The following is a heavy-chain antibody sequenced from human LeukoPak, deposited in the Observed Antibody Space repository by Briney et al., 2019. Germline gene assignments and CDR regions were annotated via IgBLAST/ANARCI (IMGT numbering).Heavy chain of an antibody. Sequence: SETLSLTCSVSGDSVTSSYLSWIRQLPGKGLEWIGYISYTADSNYNPSLKSRVTISTDTSKNQFSLKLSSVTATDTAVYYCATSSHSGSYRAHWGQGTLVTVSS. CDR1: GDSVTSSY. D-gene: IGHD3-10*01. CDR2: ISYTADS. J-gene: IGHJ4*02. V-gene: IGHV4-59*08. CDR3: ATSSHSGSYRAH.